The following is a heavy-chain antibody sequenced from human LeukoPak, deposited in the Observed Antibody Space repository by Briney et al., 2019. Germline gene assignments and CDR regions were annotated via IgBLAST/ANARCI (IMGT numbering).Heavy chain of an antibody. V-gene: IGHV3-64*01. CDR3: ARGLGYCSRTSCYPDY. Sequence: GGSLRLSCAASGLNFNIYAMFWVRQAPGKGLEYVSAISGNGQTTNYANSVKGRFTMSRDNSKSTLYLQMGSLRAEDMAVYHCARGLGYCSRTSCYPDYWGPGTLVIVSS. J-gene: IGHJ4*02. CDR1: GLNFNIYA. D-gene: IGHD2-2*01. CDR2: ISGNGQTT.